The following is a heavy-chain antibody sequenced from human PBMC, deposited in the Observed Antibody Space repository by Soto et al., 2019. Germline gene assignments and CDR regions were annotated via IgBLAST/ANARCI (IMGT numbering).Heavy chain of an antibody. Sequence: ASVKVSCKASGFTFTSSAVQWVRQARGQRLEWIGWIVVGSGNTNYAQKFQERVTITRDMSTSTAYMELSSLRFEDTAVYYCAAARTSAYDAFDIWGQGTTVTVSS. J-gene: IGHJ3*02. CDR1: GFTFTSSA. CDR2: IVVGSGNT. V-gene: IGHV1-58*01. CDR3: AAARTSAYDAFDI.